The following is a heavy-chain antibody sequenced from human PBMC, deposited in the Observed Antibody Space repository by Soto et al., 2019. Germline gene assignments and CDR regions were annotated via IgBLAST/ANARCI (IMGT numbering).Heavy chain of an antibody. Sequence: SETLSLTCTVSGGSISSGGYYWSWIRQHPGKGLEWIGYIYYSGSTYYNPSLKSRVTISVDTSKNQFSLKLSSVTAADTAVYYCARFVGVTIFGVVITWFAPWGQGTLVTVAS. J-gene: IGHJ5*02. CDR2: IYYSGST. V-gene: IGHV4-31*03. CDR3: ARFVGVTIFGVVITWFAP. CDR1: GGSISSGGYY. D-gene: IGHD3-3*01.